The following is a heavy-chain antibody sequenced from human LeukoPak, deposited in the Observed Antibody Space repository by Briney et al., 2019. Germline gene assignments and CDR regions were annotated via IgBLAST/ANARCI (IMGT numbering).Heavy chain of an antibody. Sequence: PSETLSLTCTVSGGSISSSSYYWGWIRQPPGKGLEWIGIIYYSGSTYYNPSLKSRVTISVDTSKNQFSLKLSSVTAADTAVYYCARVRTNGVWAFDYWGQGTLVTVSS. D-gene: IGHD2-8*01. J-gene: IGHJ4*02. V-gene: IGHV4-39*07. CDR3: ARVRTNGVWAFDY. CDR1: GGSISSSSYY. CDR2: IYYSGST.